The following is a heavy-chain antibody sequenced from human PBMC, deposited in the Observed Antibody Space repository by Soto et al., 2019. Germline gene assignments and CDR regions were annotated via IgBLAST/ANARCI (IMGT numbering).Heavy chain of an antibody. V-gene: IGHV3-23*01. CDR3: ARRSSSWYFDY. CDR2: ISGSGGST. Sequence: EVQLLESGGGLLQLGGSLRLSCAASGFTFGSYAMNWVRQAPGKGLEWVSVISGSGGSTYYADSVKGRFTISRVNSKNTLYLQMNSLSAADTAVYYCARRSSSWYFDYWGQGTLVTVSS. CDR1: GFTFGSYA. J-gene: IGHJ4*02. D-gene: IGHD6-13*01.